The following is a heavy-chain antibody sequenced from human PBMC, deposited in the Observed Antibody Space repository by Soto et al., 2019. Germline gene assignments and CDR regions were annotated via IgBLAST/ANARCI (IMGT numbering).Heavy chain of an antibody. CDR3: ARLEQQLVYRFDY. V-gene: IGHV1-8*01. J-gene: IGHJ4*02. CDR2: MNPNSGNT. D-gene: IGHD6-13*01. CDR1: GYTFTSYD. Sequence: ASVKVSCKASGYTFTSYDINWVRQATGRGLEWMGWMNPNSGNTGYAQKFQGRVTMTRNTSISTAYMELSSLRSEDTAVYYCARLEQQLVYRFDYWGQGTLVTVSS.